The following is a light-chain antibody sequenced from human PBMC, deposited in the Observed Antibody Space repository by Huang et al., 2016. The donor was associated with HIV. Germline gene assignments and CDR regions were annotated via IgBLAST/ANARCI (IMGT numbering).Light chain of an antibody. V-gene: IGKV3-15*01. CDR2: GAS. J-gene: IGKJ3*01. CDR3: QQYNTSPTT. Sequence: EIIMTQFPATLSLSPGERATLSCRASQSVATQSAWYQQKPGQAPRRLIFGASNRATGVPDRFSGSGSGTEFTLTISSLQSEDFAVYYCQQYNTSPTTFGPGTRVDVK. CDR1: QSVATQ.